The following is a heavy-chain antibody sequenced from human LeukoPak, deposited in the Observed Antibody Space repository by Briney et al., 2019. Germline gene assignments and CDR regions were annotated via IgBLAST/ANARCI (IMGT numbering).Heavy chain of an antibody. J-gene: IGHJ4*02. CDR1: GNTFTGHY. Sequence: GASVQVSCKASGNTFTGHYMHWVRQAPGQGLEWMGWINPNSGGTNYAQKFQGRVTMTRDTSISTAYMELSRLRSDDTAVYYCAREKDFDYWGQGTLVTVSS. V-gene: IGHV1-2*02. CDR2: INPNSGGT. CDR3: AREKDFDY.